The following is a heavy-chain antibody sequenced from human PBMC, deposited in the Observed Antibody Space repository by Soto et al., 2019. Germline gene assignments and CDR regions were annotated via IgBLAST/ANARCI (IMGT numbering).Heavy chain of an antibody. CDR2: IYYSGST. D-gene: IGHD3-22*01. Sequence: PTETLSLTFTVSDGSISSWCYYWSWIRQHPGKGLEWIGYIYYSGSTYYNPSLKSRVTISVDTSKNQFSLKLSSVTAADTAVYYCARVNYYDSSGYYSTYYYYGMDVWGQGTTVTVSS. J-gene: IGHJ6*02. CDR3: ARVNYYDSSGYYSTYYYYGMDV. V-gene: IGHV4-31*03. CDR1: DGSISSWCYY.